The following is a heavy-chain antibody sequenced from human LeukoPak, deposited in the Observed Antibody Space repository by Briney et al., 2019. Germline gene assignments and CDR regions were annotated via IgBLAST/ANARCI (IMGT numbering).Heavy chain of an antibody. D-gene: IGHD3-10*01. CDR2: ISDSGGST. V-gene: IGHV3-23*01. CDR1: GFTFSNYA. CDR3: AKSHGSGSYYRPDDFDF. J-gene: IGHJ4*02. Sequence: VGCLRLSCAASGFTFSNYAMSWVHQAPGKGLEWVSVISDSGGSTYHADSVKGRFTISRDNSKNTLYLQMNSLGAEDTAVYYCAKSHGSGSYYRPDDFDFWGQGTLVTVSS.